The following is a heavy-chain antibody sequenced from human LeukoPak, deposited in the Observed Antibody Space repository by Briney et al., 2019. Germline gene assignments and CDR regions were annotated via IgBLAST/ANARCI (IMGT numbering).Heavy chain of an antibody. D-gene: IGHD1-7*01. J-gene: IGHJ4*02. V-gene: IGHV3-7*01. CDR1: GFTFSGYW. CDR2: IKQDGSEK. Sequence: PGGSLRLSCAASGFTFSGYWMSWVRQAPGKGLEWVANIKQDGSEKYYVDSVKGRFTISRDNAKNSLYLQMNSLRAEDTAVYYCARDGNYLEYDYWGQGTLVTVSS. CDR3: ARDGNYLEYDY.